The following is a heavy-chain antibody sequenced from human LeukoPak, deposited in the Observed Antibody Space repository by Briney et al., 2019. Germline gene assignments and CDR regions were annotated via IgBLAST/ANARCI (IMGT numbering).Heavy chain of an antibody. J-gene: IGHJ6*02. CDR1: GFTFSSYG. CDR3: AKDQGEDYYYYGMDV. V-gene: IGHV3-30*18. Sequence: PRGSLRLSYAASGFTFSSYGMHWVRQAPGKGLEWVAVISYDGSNKYYADSVKGRFTISRDNSKNTPYLQMNSLRAEDTAVYYCAKDQGEDYYYYGMDVWGQGTTVTVSS. CDR2: ISYDGSNK.